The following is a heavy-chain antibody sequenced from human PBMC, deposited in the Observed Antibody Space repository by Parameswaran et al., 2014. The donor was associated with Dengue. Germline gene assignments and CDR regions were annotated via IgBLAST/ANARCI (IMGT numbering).Heavy chain of an antibody. V-gene: IGHV4-4*07. D-gene: IGHD1-7*01. Sequence: RWIRQPPGKGLEWIGRIYTSGSTNYNPSLKSRVTMSVDTSKNQFSLKLSSVTAADTAVYYCARGYNWNYALPHDYWGQGTLVTVSS. CDR2: IYTSGST. CDR3: ARGYNWNYALPHDY. J-gene: IGHJ4*02.